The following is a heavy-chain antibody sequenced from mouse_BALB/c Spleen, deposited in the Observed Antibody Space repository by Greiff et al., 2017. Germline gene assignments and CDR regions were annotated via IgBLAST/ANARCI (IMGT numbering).Heavy chain of an antibody. CDR2: ISSGGST. Sequence: EVQVVESGGGLVKPGGSLKLSCAASGFTFSSYAMSWVRQTPEKRLEWVASISSGGSTYYPDSVKGRFTISRDNARNILYLQMSSLRSEDTAMYYCARDGFAYWGQGTTLTVSS. CDR3: ARDGFAY. CDR1: GFTFSSYA. J-gene: IGHJ2*01. V-gene: IGHV5-6-5*01.